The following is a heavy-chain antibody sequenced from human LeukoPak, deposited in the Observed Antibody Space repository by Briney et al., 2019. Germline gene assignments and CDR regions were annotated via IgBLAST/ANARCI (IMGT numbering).Heavy chain of an antibody. CDR3: ARTKPLDPFDF. V-gene: IGHV4-59*01. J-gene: IGHJ3*01. CDR2: IYYGGNT. Sequence: PETLSLTCIHSGGSITSYYWSSIRQPLGKGLEWIEYIYYGGNTYYTPSLKSRVTISVDTSKNQFSMRMSSVTAADTAVYYCARTKPLDPFDFWGQGTLVTVSS. CDR1: GGSITSYY.